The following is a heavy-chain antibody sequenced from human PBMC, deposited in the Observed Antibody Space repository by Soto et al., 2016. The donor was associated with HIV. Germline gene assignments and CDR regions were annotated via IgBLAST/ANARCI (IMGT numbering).Heavy chain of an antibody. J-gene: IGHJ4*02. V-gene: IGHV1-18*01. CDR2: INSHKDQT. Sequence: QVQLVQSGPEVKKPGASVKVSCKTSGYTFRSYVISWVRQAPGQGLEWLGWINSHKDQTKYVEKLQDRVTLTADTSTATAYMELRNLRSDDTAVYYCARVRLSGIKVGATDYWGQGTLVTVSS. CDR1: GYTFRSYV. D-gene: IGHD1-26*01. CDR3: ARVRLSGIKVGATDY.